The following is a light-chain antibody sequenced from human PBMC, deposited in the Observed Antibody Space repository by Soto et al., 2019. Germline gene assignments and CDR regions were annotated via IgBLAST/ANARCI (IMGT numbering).Light chain of an antibody. CDR1: QSISHF. J-gene: IGKJ1*01. CDR2: DAS. CDR3: QHYNSYSEA. Sequence: DIQMTQSPSTLSASVGDRVTITCRASQSISHFLAWYQQKPGKVPKLLIYDASNLGSGVPSRFSGSGSGTDFTLTISSLQPDDFATYYCQHYNSYSEAFGQGTKVDIK. V-gene: IGKV1-5*01.